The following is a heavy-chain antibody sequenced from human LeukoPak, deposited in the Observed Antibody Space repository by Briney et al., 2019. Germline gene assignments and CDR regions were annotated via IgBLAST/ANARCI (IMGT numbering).Heavy chain of an antibody. CDR3: ARDYLTRIAVAGTRYLDYYYMDV. J-gene: IGHJ6*03. D-gene: IGHD6-19*01. CDR1: GFTFSDYY. CDR2: ISSSGSTI. V-gene: IGHV3-11*01. Sequence: GGSLRLSCAASGFTFSDYYMSWIRQAPGKGLEWVSYISSSGSTIYYADSVKGRFTISRDNAKNSLYLQMNSLRAEDTAVYYCARDYLTRIAVAGTRYLDYYYMDVWGKGTTVTISS.